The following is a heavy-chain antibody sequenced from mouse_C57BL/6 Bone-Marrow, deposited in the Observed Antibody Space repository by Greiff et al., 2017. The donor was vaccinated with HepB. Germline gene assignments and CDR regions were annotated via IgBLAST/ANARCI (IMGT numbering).Heavy chain of an antibody. CDR3: ARGGWLLLFAY. V-gene: IGHV1-81*01. CDR1: GYTFTSYG. CDR2: IYPRSGNT. Sequence: VKLMESGAELARPGASVKLSCKASGYTFTSYGISWVKQRTGQGLEWIGEIYPRSGNTYYNEKFKGKATLTADKSSSTAYMELRSLTSEDSAVYFCARGGWLLLFAYWGQGTLVTVSA. J-gene: IGHJ3*01. D-gene: IGHD2-3*01.